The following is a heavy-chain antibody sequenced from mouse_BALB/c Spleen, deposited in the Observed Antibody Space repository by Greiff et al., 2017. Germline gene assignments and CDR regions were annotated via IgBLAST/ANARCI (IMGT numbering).Heavy chain of an antibody. CDR2: IWSGGST. CDR1: GFSLTSYG. CDR3: ARNYYYGYDGYYAMDY. J-gene: IGHJ4*01. Sequence: VKLQESGPGLVQPSQSLSITCTVSGFSLTSYGVHWVRQSPGKGLEWLGVIWSGGSTDYNAAFISRLSISKDNSKSQVFFKMNSLQANDTAIYYCARNYYYGYDGYYAMDYWGQGTSVTVSS. V-gene: IGHV2-2*02. D-gene: IGHD2-2*01.